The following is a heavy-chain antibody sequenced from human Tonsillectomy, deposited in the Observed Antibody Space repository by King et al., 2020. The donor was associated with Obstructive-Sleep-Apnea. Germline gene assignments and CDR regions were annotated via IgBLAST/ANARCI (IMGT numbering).Heavy chain of an antibody. CDR2: IYWDDDR. CDR1: GFSLSNSAVG. D-gene: IGHD2-15*01. Sequence: ITLKESGPTLVKPTQTLTLTCTFSGFSLSNSAVGVGWIRQPPGKALEWLALIYWDDDRRYSPSLKTRLTITKDTSKNQVVLTMTNMDPVDTGTYFCVHSDRILFDYWGQGTLVAVSS. CDR3: VHSDRILFDY. J-gene: IGHJ4*02. V-gene: IGHV2-5*02.